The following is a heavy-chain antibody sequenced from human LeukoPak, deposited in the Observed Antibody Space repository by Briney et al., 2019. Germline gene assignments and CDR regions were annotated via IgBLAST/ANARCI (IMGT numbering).Heavy chain of an antibody. CDR3: AREARVGGALQY. D-gene: IGHD1-26*01. Sequence: GPLRLSCAAPGLTFSTYLMHWVRQPPGKGLTWVGRINPDGSIRRYANAVQGRVTISRDTAKDTVFLQMNSLRAEDTAVYYCAREARVGGALQYWGQGTPVTVSS. CDR1: GLTFSTYL. CDR2: INPDGSIR. V-gene: IGHV3-74*01. J-gene: IGHJ4*02.